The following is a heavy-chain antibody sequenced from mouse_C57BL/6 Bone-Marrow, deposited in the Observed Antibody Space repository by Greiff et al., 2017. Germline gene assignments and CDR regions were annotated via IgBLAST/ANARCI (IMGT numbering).Heavy chain of an antibody. J-gene: IGHJ3*01. CDR1: GYTFTSYG. CDR2: IYPRSGNT. CDR3: AGEGGDDGGLAD. Sequence: QVQLQQSGAELARPGASVKLSCKASGYTFTSYGIRWVKQRTGQGLEWIGEIYPRSGNTYYNEKFKGKATLTADKSSSTAYMELRSLPSEDSAVYVCAGEGGDDGGLADWGQGTLVTVSA. V-gene: IGHV1-81*01. D-gene: IGHD2-2*01.